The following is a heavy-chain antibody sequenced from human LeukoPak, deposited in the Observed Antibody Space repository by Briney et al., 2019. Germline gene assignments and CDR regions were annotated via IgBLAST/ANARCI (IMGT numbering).Heavy chain of an antibody. CDR2: INPNSGGT. J-gene: IGHJ4*02. Sequence: ASVKVSCKVSGYTFTGYYMHWVRQAPGQGLEWMGWINPNSGGTNYAQKFQGWVTMTRDTSISTAYMELSRLRSDDTAVYYCAIGLGPMGYCSSTSCSALDYWGQGTLVTVSS. CDR1: GYTFTGYY. CDR3: AIGLGPMGYCSSTSCSALDY. V-gene: IGHV1-2*04. D-gene: IGHD2-2*01.